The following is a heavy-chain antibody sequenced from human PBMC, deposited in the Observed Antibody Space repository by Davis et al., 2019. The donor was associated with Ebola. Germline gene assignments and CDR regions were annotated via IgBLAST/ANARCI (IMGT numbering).Heavy chain of an antibody. V-gene: IGHV1-2*04. CDR3: ARAGIVVPAAVYYYYGMDV. J-gene: IGHJ6*02. CDR2: INPNSGGT. D-gene: IGHD2-2*01. Sequence: ASVKVSCKASGYTFTGYYMHWVRQAPGQGLEWMGWINPNSGGTNYAQKFQGWVTMTRDTSISTAYMELSRLRSDDTAVYYCARAGIVVPAAVYYYYGMDVWGQGTTVTVSS. CDR1: GYTFTGYY.